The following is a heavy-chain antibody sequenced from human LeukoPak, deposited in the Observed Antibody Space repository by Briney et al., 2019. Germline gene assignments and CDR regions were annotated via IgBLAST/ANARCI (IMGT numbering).Heavy chain of an antibody. D-gene: IGHD6-6*01. CDR3: ARYEYSSSRYFDY. J-gene: IGHJ4*02. Sequence: SETLSLTCAVYGGSFSDYYWSWIRQSPGKGLEWIGEINHSGSTNYNPSLKSRVTISVDTSKNQFSLKLSSVTAADTAVYYCARYEYSSSRYFDYWGQGTLVTVSS. V-gene: IGHV4-34*01. CDR1: GGSFSDYY. CDR2: INHSGST.